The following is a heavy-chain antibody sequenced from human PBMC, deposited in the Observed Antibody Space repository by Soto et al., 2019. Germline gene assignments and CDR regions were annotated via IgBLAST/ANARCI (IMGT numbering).Heavy chain of an antibody. CDR3: ARDECELPNYYYYGMDV. V-gene: IGHV3-30-3*01. CDR2: ISYDGSNK. D-gene: IGHD1-26*01. J-gene: IGHJ6*02. Sequence: QVQLVESGGGVVQPGRSLRLSCAASGFTFSSYAMHWVRQAPGKGLEWVAVISYDGSNKYYADSVKGRFTISRDNSKNTLYLQMNSLRAEDTAVYYCARDECELPNYYYYGMDVWGQGTTVTVSS. CDR1: GFTFSSYA.